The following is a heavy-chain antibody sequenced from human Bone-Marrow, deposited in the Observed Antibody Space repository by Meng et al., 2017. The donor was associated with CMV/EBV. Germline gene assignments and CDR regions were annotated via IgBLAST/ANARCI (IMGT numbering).Heavy chain of an antibody. Sequence: SGLTFSDLYMSWFRKAPGKGLEWVSYISFSGSIIKYADSVKGRFTISRDNAENTVYLQMNSLRAEDTAMYYCARTVSYGNGGAWFDPWGQGTLVTVSS. V-gene: IGHV3-11*01. CDR2: ISFSGSII. D-gene: IGHD5-18*01. J-gene: IGHJ5*02. CDR1: GLTFSDLY. CDR3: ARTVSYGNGGAWFDP.